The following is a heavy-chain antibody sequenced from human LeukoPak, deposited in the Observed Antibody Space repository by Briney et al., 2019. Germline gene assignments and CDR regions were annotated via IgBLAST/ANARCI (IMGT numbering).Heavy chain of an antibody. J-gene: IGHJ5*02. Sequence: SETLSLTCTVSGGSISSFYWTWIRQPPGKGLEWIGYIYYTGRTNYNPSLMSRVTISVDTSKNQFSLNLRSVTAADTAVYYCARGGYDFWSDYANWFDPWGQGALVTVSS. CDR2: IYYTGRT. V-gene: IGHV4-59*01. CDR3: ARGGYDFWSDYANWFDP. CDR1: GGSISSFY. D-gene: IGHD3-3*01.